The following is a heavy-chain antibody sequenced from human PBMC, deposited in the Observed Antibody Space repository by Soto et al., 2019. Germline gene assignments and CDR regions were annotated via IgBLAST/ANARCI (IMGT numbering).Heavy chain of an antibody. CDR2: LSYSGTT. Sequence: QVQLQESGPGLVEPSQTLSLTCTVSGGSVSTTYYYWSWIRQHPGKGLEWLGYLSYSGTTYYNPSLKSRVAMAVDTSKNQFSLILSSVTAADTAVYYCARVTAGWEFDYWGQGTLVTVSS. CDR1: GGSVSTTYYY. J-gene: IGHJ4*02. V-gene: IGHV4-31*03. CDR3: ARVTAGWEFDY. D-gene: IGHD6-19*01.